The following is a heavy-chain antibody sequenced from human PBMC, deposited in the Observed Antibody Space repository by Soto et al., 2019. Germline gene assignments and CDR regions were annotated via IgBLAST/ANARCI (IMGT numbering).Heavy chain of an antibody. CDR2: IYYGGST. V-gene: IGHV4-31*03. CDR1: GGSISSGGYY. Sequence: PSETLSLTCTVSGGSISSGGYYWSWIRQHPGKGLEWIGYIYYGGSTYYNPSLKSRATISGDTSKNQFSLKLSSVTAADTAVYYCARVRPKEAFDIWGQGTMVTVSS. J-gene: IGHJ3*02. CDR3: ARVRPKEAFDI.